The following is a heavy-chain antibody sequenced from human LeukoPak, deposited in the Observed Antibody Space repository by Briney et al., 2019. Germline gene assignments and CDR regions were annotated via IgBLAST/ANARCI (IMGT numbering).Heavy chain of an antibody. J-gene: IGHJ4*02. CDR1: GFTFDDYA. V-gene: IGHV3-9*03. D-gene: IGHD6-19*01. CDR2: ISWNSGSI. CDR3: ARASGPGIAVAGTFY. Sequence: PGRSLRLSCAASGFTFDDYAMHWVRQAPGKGLEWVSGISWNSGSIGYADSVKGRFTISRDNAKNSLYLQMNSLRAEAMALYYCARASGPGIAVAGTFYWGQGTLVTVSS.